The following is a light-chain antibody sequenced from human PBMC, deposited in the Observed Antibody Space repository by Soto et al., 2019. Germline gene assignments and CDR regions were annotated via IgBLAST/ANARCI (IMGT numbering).Light chain of an antibody. Sequence: EIVMTQSPATLSVSPGERATLSCRASQSVRSRDLAWYQQRPGQAPRLLIYDASSRATGIPDRFSGSGSGTDFTLTISRLEPEDFAVYYCHQYDTSPRTFGQGTKVDIK. CDR1: QSVRSRD. V-gene: IGKV3-20*01. CDR3: HQYDTSPRT. J-gene: IGKJ1*01. CDR2: DAS.